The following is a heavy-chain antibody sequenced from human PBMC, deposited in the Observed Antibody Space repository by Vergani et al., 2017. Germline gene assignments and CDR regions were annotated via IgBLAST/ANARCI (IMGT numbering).Heavy chain of an antibody. D-gene: IGHD4-17*01. CDR3: AGERYVYGDVLTPILRPNWFDP. CDR2: IIPILGIA. J-gene: IGHJ5*02. V-gene: IGHV1-69*04. Sequence: QVQLVQSGAEVKKPGSSVKVSCKASGGTFSSYAISWVRQAPGQGLEWMGRIIPILGIANYAQKFQGRVTNTADKSTSTAYMELSSLRSEDTAMYYCAGERYVYGDVLTPILRPNWFDPWGQGTLVTVSS. CDR1: GGTFSSYA.